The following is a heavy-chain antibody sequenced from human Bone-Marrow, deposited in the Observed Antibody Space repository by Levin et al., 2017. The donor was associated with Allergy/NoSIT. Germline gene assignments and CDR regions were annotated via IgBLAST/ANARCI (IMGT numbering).Heavy chain of an antibody. CDR1: GFTFSDYY. CDR2: MSRGGNTI. Sequence: PGESLKISCAASGFTFSDYYMSWIRQAPGKGLEWVSYMSRGGNTIYYADSVKGRFTISRDNAKNSLYLQMNSLRAEDTAVYYCARRGDYFDYWGRGTLVTVSS. J-gene: IGHJ4*02. D-gene: IGHD3-10*01. V-gene: IGHV3-11*01. CDR3: ARRGDYFDY.